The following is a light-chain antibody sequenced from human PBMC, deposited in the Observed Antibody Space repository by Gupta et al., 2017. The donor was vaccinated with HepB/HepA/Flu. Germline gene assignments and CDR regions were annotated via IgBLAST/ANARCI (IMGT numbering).Light chain of an antibody. CDR1: SSDVGGYNY. CDR3: SSYRSSRTRYV. V-gene: IGLV2-14*03. CDR2: DVN. Sequence: QSALTQPASVSGSPGPSITISCTGTSSDVGGYNYVSWYQQHPGKAPKLMIYDVNNRPSGVSNRFSGSKSGNTASLTISGLQAEDEADYYCSSYRSSRTRYVFGSGTKVTVL. J-gene: IGLJ1*01.